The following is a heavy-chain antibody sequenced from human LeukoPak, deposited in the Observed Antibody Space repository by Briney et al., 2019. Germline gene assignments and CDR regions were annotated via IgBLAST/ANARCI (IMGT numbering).Heavy chain of an antibody. V-gene: IGHV5-51*01. Sequence: GGSLQISCQGSGYNFTSYWIGWGREVPGKGLEGMGIIYPGDTDTRYSPSFQGQVTISADKSIRAAYLQWSSLKASDTAMYYCARNDILTGYYQPWGQGTLVTVSS. CDR2: IYPGDTDT. D-gene: IGHD3-9*01. CDR1: GYNFTSYW. J-gene: IGHJ5*02. CDR3: ARNDILTGYYQP.